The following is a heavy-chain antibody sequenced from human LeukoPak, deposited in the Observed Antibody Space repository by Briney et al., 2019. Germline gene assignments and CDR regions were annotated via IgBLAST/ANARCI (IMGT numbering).Heavy chain of an antibody. V-gene: IGHV4-39*01. J-gene: IGHJ3*02. Sequence: SETLSLTCTVSGGSISSSSYYWGWIRQPPGKGLEWIGSIYYSGSTYYNPSFKSRVTISVDTSKNQFSLKLSSVTAADTAVYYCARPPHDFWSGSARGDAFDIWGQGTVVTVSS. CDR2: IYYSGST. CDR1: GGSISSSSYY. CDR3: ARPPHDFWSGSARGDAFDI. D-gene: IGHD3-3*01.